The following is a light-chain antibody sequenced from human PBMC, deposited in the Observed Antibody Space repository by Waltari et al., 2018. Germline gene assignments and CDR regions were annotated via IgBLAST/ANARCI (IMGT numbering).Light chain of an antibody. CDR3: SSYTSSSGV. J-gene: IGLJ1*01. CDR1: SSDVGGYNY. Sequence: QSALTQPASVSGSPGQSITLSCTGTSSDVGGYNYVSWYQQHPGKAPKLMIYDVSNRPSGVSNRFSGSKSGNTASLTISGLQAEDEADYYCSSYTSSSGVFGTGTKVTVL. CDR2: DVS. V-gene: IGLV2-14*03.